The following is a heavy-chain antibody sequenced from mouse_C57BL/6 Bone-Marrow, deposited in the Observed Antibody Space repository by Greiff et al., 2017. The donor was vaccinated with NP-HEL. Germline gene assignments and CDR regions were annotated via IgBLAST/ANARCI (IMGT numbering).Heavy chain of an antibody. CDR2: INPSNGGT. J-gene: IGHJ2*01. CDR1: GYSFTSYW. CDR3: VRDSGYAYDY. D-gene: IGHD3-2*02. Sequence: QVQLQQPGTELVKPGASVKLSCKASGYSFTSYWMHWVKQRPGQGLEWSGNINPSNGGTNYNEKFKSKATLTVDKSSSTAYMQLRSMTSEDYAVDYCVRDSGYAYDYWGQGTTLTVSA. V-gene: IGHV1-53*01.